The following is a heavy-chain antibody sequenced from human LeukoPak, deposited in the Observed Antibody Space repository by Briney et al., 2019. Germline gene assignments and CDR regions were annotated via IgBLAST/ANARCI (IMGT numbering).Heavy chain of an antibody. D-gene: IGHD2-15*01. CDR2: IRYDGSNK. Sequence: PGGSLRLSCAASGFTFSSYGMHWVRQAPGKGLEWVAFIRYDGSNKYYADSVKGRFTISRDNSKNTLYLQMNSLRAEDTAVYYCAKLVVVAATPDYWGQGTLVTVSS. CDR3: AKLVVVAATPDY. J-gene: IGHJ4*02. CDR1: GFTFSSYG. V-gene: IGHV3-30*02.